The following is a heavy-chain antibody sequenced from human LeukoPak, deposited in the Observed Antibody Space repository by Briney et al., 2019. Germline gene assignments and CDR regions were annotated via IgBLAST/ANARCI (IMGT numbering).Heavy chain of an antibody. J-gene: IGHJ4*02. D-gene: IGHD3-3*01. V-gene: IGHV3-30*18. Sequence: PGGSLRLSCVASGFIFSSYGMHWVRQAPGKGLEWVAVISYDGSNKYYADSVKGRFTISGDNSKNTLYLQMNSLRAEDTAVYYCAKDFGYFDYWGQGTLVTVSS. CDR3: AKDFGYFDY. CDR2: ISYDGSNK. CDR1: GFIFSSYG.